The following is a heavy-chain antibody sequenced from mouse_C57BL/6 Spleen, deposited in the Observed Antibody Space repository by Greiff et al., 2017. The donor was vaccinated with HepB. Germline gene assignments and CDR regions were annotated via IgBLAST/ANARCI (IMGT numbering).Heavy chain of an antibody. J-gene: IGHJ3*01. V-gene: IGHV1-69*01. CDR3: ARGYDYDTFAY. D-gene: IGHD2-4*01. CDR1: GYTFTSYW. Sequence: QVQLQQSGAELVMPGASVKLSCKASGYTFTSYWMHWVKQRPGQGLEWIGEIDPSDSYTNYNQKFKGKSTLTVDKSSSTAYMQLSSLTSEDSAVYYCARGYDYDTFAYWGQGTLVTVSA. CDR2: IDPSDSYT.